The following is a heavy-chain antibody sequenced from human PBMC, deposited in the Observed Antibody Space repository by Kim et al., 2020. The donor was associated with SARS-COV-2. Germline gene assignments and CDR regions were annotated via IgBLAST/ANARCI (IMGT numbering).Heavy chain of an antibody. J-gene: IGHJ4*02. D-gene: IGHD3-10*01. V-gene: IGHV3-33*01. CDR1: GFTFSSYG. Sequence: GGSLRLSCAASGFTFSSYGMHWVRQAPGKGLEWVAVIWYDGSNKYYADSVKGRFTISRDNSKNTLYLQMNSLRAEDTAVYYCARGGSMVRGSQISYYFDYWGQGTLVTVSS. CDR3: ARGGSMVRGSQISYYFDY. CDR2: IWYDGSNK.